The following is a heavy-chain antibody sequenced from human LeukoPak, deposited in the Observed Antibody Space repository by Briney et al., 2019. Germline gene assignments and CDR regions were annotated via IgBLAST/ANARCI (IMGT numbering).Heavy chain of an antibody. V-gene: IGHV4-59*01. CDR3: ARDQDADSGIWFDP. CDR2: IHYSGNT. Sequence: SETLSLTCIVSGDSISTYYWNWIRQPPGKGPEWVGYIHYSGNTNYNPSLKNRVTISVDTSKNQFSLKLSSVTAADTAVYYCARDQDADSGIWFDPWGQGTLVTVSS. CDR1: GDSISTYY. J-gene: IGHJ5*02. D-gene: IGHD4-17*01.